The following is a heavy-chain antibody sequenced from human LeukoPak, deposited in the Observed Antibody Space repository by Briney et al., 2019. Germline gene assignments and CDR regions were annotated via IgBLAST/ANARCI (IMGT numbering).Heavy chain of an antibody. J-gene: IGHJ4*02. CDR1: GFTFKTYS. D-gene: IGHD6-19*01. CDR2: IEKDGSNK. V-gene: IGHV3-30*02. CDR3: AKDLEQWPAVPEY. Sequence: GGSLRLSCAASGFTFKTYSMHWVRQAPGKGLDWVAFIEKDGSNKYYADSVKGRFTVSRDNSKNRLYLQMNSLRPEETALYYCAKDLEQWPAVPEYWGQGTLVIVSS.